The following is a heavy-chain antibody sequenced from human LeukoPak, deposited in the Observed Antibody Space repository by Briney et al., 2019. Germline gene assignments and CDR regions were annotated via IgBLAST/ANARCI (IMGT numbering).Heavy chain of an antibody. CDR3: AKDDYSSSSIGDY. D-gene: IGHD6-6*01. J-gene: IGHJ4*02. V-gene: IGHV3-21*01. CDR1: GFSFSTYS. CDR2: ISSSSGYI. Sequence: PGGSLRLSCAASGFSFSTYSMKWVRQAPGKGLEWVSSISSSSGYIYYADSVEGRFTISRDNAKNSLYLQMNSLRAEDTAVYYCAKDDYSSSSIGDYWGQGTLVTVSS.